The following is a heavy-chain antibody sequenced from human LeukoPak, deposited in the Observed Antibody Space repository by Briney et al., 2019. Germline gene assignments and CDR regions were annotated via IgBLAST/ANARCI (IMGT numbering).Heavy chain of an antibody. CDR2: ISTSGTT. V-gene: IGHV4-4*07. Sequence: PSETLSLTCTVSGGSIGNYYWNWIRQPAGKGLEWIGRISTSGTTNHHPSLKSRVTLSLDTSKNQFSLNLRSVTAADTAIYFCARRHPYYYGSGTYSREDWGQGTLVTVSS. D-gene: IGHD3-10*01. J-gene: IGHJ4*02. CDR1: GGSIGNYY. CDR3: ARRHPYYYGSGTYSRED.